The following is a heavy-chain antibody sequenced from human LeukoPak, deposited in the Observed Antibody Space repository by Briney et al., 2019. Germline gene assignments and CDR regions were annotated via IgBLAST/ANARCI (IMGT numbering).Heavy chain of an antibody. D-gene: IGHD2-8*01. CDR2: ISSSSSYI. CDR1: GFTFSSYS. J-gene: IGHJ4*02. CDR3: ARGMNVLMVYAFDY. V-gene: IGHV3-21*01. Sequence: TGESLRLSCAASGFTFSSYSMNWVRQAPGKGLEWVSSISSSSSYIYYADSVKGRFTISRDNAKNSLYLQMNSLRAEDTAVYYCARGMNVLMVYAFDYWGQGTLVTVSS.